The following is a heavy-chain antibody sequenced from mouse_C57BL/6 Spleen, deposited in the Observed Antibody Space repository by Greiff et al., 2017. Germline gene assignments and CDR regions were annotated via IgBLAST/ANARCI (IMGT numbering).Heavy chain of an antibody. CDR1: GYTFTDYE. CDR3: TRKVLRYRGYFDY. CDR2: IDPETGGT. J-gene: IGHJ2*01. V-gene: IGHV1-15*01. D-gene: IGHD1-1*01. Sequence: QVQLQQSGAELVRPGASVTLSCKASGYTFTDYEMHWVKQTPVHGLEWIGAIDPETGGTAFNQKFKGKAILTADKSPSTAYMELRSLTSEDPAVYYCTRKVLRYRGYFDYWGQGTTLTVSS.